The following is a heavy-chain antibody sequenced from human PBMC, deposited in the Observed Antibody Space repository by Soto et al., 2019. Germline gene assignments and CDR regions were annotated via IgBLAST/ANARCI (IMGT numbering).Heavy chain of an antibody. D-gene: IGHD2-15*01. V-gene: IGHV1-2*04. CDR1: GYTFTGYY. Sequence: ASVKVSCKASGYTFTGYYMHWVRQAPGQGLEWMGWINPNSGGTNYAQKFQGWVTMTRDTSISTAYMELSRLRSDDTAVYYCARARGYCSGGSCYDYYYGMDVWGQGTTVTVSS. CDR3: ARARGYCSGGSCYDYYYGMDV. J-gene: IGHJ6*02. CDR2: INPNSGGT.